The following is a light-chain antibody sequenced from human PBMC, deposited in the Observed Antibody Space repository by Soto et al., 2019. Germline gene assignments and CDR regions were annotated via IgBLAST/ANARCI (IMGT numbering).Light chain of an antibody. CDR3: QHFGDSPPVFT. CDR1: QSVNSDF. J-gene: IGKJ3*01. CDR2: AAS. Sequence: IVFTQSPGNLSLSPGERATLSCRASQSVNSDFLAWYQQKPGQAPRLLIHAASSRATGIPDRFSGSGSGTDFTLTINRLEXEDFAVYYCQHFGDSPPVFTFGPGTKVDIK. V-gene: IGKV3-20*01.